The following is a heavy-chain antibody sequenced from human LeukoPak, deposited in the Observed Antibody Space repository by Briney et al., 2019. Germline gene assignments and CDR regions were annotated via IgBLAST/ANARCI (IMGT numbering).Heavy chain of an antibody. D-gene: IGHD6-19*01. J-gene: IGHJ4*02. CDR1: GGSISSYY. CDR3: ARDLRRGGAGIAVSFDY. CDR2: IYTSGST. Sequence: PSETLSLTCTVSGGSISSYYWSWIRQPAGKGLEWIGRIYTSGSTNYNPSLKSRVTMSVDTSKNQFSLKLSSVTAADTAVYYCARDLRRGGAGIAVSFDYWGQGTLVTVSS. V-gene: IGHV4-4*07.